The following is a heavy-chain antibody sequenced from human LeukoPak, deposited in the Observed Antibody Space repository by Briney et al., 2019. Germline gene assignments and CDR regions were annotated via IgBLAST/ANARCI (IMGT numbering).Heavy chain of an antibody. J-gene: IGHJ4*02. CDR2: ISDDTYTK. Sequence: GGSLRLSCAASGFTFSHLAMYWVRQAPGRGLECVSLISDDTYTKYYADSVKGRFIISRDNSKNMLYLQMNGLGTDDSALYYCTVATETTFDYWGQGSLVTVSS. V-gene: IGHV3-30*04. D-gene: IGHD4-17*01. CDR3: TVATETTFDY. CDR1: GFTFSHLA.